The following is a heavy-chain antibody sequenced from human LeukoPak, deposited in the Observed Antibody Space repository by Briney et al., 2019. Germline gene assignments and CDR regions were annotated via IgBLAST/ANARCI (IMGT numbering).Heavy chain of an antibody. V-gene: IGHV4-4*07. CDR2: IYTSGST. CDR3: ARWITTQGTFDI. J-gene: IGHJ3*02. Sequence: RPSETLSLTCTVSGGSISTYYWNWLRQPPRKEPEWIGRIYTSGSTNYNASLKSRVTLSLDTSKNQFSLKLTSVTTADTAVYYCARWITTQGTFDIWAQGTMVTVSS. CDR1: GGSISTYY. D-gene: IGHD1-1*01.